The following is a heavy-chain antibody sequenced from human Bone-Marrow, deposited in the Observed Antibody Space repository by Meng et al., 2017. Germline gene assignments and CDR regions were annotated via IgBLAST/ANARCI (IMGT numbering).Heavy chain of an antibody. Sequence: GGSLRLSCAASGFTFSSYAMHWVRQAPGKGLEWVAVISYDGSNKYYADSVKGRFTISRDSSKNTLYLQMNSLRPEDTAVYFCARDGSLSFGELDYFDYWGQGTPVTVSS. D-gene: IGHD3-10*01. J-gene: IGHJ4*02. CDR2: ISYDGSNK. CDR1: GFTFSSYA. V-gene: IGHV3-30*01. CDR3: ARDGSLSFGELDYFDY.